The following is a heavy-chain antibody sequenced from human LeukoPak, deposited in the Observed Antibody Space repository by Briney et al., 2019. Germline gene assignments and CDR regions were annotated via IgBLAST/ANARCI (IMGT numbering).Heavy chain of an antibody. CDR1: GFTFSSYG. Sequence: GGSLRLSCAASGFTFSSYGMHWVRQAPGKGLEWVAVISYDGSNKYYADSVKGRFTISRDNSKNTLYLQMNSLRAEDTAVYYCAKDQHSSSAFDPWGQGALVTVS. CDR2: ISYDGSNK. J-gene: IGHJ5*02. CDR3: AKDQHSSSAFDP. D-gene: IGHD6-6*01. V-gene: IGHV3-30*18.